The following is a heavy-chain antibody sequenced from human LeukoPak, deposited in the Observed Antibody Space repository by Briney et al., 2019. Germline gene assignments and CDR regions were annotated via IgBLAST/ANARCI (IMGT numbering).Heavy chain of an antibody. CDR3: ARLRRWYSSSWLDY. CDR1: GGSFSGYF. J-gene: IGHJ4*02. D-gene: IGHD6-13*01. V-gene: IGHV4-34*01. CDR2: INHSGST. Sequence: SETLSLTCAVYGGSFSGYFWSWIRQPPGKGLEWIGEINHSGSTNYNPSLKSRATISVDTSKNQLSLKLSSVTAADTAVYYCARLRRWYSSSWLDYWGQGTLVTVSS.